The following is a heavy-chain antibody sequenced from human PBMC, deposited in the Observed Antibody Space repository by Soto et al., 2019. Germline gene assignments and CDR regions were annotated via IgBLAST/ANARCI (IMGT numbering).Heavy chain of an antibody. CDR3: ARDTNYYGSPMDV. CDR1: GGSISSGGYY. V-gene: IGHV4-31*03. CDR2: IYYSGST. J-gene: IGHJ6*02. D-gene: IGHD3-10*01. Sequence: QVQLQESGPGLVKPSQTLSLTCTVSGGSISSGGYYWSWIRQHPGKGLEWIGYIYYSGSTYYNPSLKSRVTISVDTSKNPFSLKLSSVTAADTAVYYCARDTNYYGSPMDVWGQGTTVTVSS.